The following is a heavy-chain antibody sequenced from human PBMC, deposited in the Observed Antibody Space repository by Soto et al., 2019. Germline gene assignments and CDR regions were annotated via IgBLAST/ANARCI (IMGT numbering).Heavy chain of an antibody. J-gene: IGHJ6*02. CDR3: VRQNYYSGMDV. CDR2: ISAYNGNT. V-gene: IGHV1-18*01. CDR1: GYTFNSYF. Sequence: QVQLVQSGAEVKKAGASVKVSCKASGYTFNSYFITWVLQAPGQGLEWMGWISAYNGNTNYAQMLQGRVTMTTDTTTATGYMEMRSLESDDTVVYYCVRQNYYSGMDVWGQGTTVTVSS.